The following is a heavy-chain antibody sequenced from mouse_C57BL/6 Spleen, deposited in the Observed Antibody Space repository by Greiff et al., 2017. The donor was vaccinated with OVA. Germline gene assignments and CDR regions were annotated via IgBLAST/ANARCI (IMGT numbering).Heavy chain of an antibody. CDR1: GYTFTSYW. V-gene: IGHV1-52*01. Sequence: QVQLQQPGAELVRPGSSVKLSCKASGYTFTSYWMHWVKQRPIQGLEWIGNIDPSDSETHYNQKFKDKATLTVDKSSSTAYMQLSSLTSEDSAVDYGARGGSSYVDYAMDYWGQGTSVTVSS. CDR3: ARGGSSYVDYAMDY. D-gene: IGHD1-1*01. CDR2: IDPSDSET. J-gene: IGHJ4*01.